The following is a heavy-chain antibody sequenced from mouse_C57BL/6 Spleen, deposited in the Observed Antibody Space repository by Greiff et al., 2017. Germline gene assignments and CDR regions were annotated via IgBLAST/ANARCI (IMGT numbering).Heavy chain of an antibody. CDR2: IYPRDGST. J-gene: IGHJ2*01. CDR3: ATDGYYVDYFDY. V-gene: IGHV1-78*01. Sequence: VQGVESDAELVKPGASVKISCKVSGYTFTDHTIHWMKQRPEQGLEWIGYIYPRDGSTKYNEKFKGKATLTADKSSSTAYMQLNSLTSEDSAVYFCATDGYYVDYFDYWGQGTTLTVSS. D-gene: IGHD2-3*01. CDR1: GYTFTDHT.